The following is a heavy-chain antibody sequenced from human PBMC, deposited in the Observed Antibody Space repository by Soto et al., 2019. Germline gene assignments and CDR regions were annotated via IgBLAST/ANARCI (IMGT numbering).Heavy chain of an antibody. D-gene: IGHD2-15*01. CDR1: GYTFISYA. CDR2: INPNSGGT. Sequence: GASVKVSCKASGYTFISYAMHWVRQAPGQRLEWMGWINPNSGGTNYAQKFQGRVTMTRDTSISTAYMELSRLRSDDTAVYYCARDVGYCSGGSCYRYYYGMDVWGQGTTVTVSS. V-gene: IGHV1-2*02. CDR3: ARDVGYCSGGSCYRYYYGMDV. J-gene: IGHJ6*02.